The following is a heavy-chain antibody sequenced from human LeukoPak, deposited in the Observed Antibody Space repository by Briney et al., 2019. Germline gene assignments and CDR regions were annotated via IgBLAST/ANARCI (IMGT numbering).Heavy chain of an antibody. D-gene: IGHD5-18*01. Sequence: SGPTLVKPTQTLTLTCTFSGLSLRTSGVGLGWIRHPPGKALEWLALITGDDDKRYSPSLKSRLTITKDTSKNQVVLTMTNMDPVDTATYYCAHTLRHYSYGYLSWFDPWGQGTLVTVSS. CDR1: GLSLRTSGVG. V-gene: IGHV2-5*02. J-gene: IGHJ5*02. CDR2: ITGDDDK. CDR3: AHTLRHYSYGYLSWFDP.